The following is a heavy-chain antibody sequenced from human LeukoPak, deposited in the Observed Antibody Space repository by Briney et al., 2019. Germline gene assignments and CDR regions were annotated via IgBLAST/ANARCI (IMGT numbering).Heavy chain of an antibody. CDR3: ARDPVSSIAAPRDGY. D-gene: IGHD6-6*01. V-gene: IGHV4-30-2*01. Sequence: SETLSLTCAVSGGSISSGGYYWSWIRQPPGKGLEWIGYIYHSGSTYYNPSLKSRVTISVDRSKNQFSLKLSSVTAADTAVYYCARDPVSSIAAPRDGYWGQGTLVTVSS. J-gene: IGHJ4*02. CDR1: GGSISSGGYY. CDR2: IYHSGST.